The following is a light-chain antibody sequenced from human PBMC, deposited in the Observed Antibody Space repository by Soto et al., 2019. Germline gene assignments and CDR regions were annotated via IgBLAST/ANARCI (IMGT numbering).Light chain of an antibody. Sequence: DIQMTQYPSTLSASVVNRVTITCRASQSISSWLAWYQQKPGKAPKLLIYDASSLESGVPSRFSGSGSGTDFTLTISSLPPEDFATYYRQQNYSFPLTFGGGTKVDIK. CDR1: QSISSW. CDR2: DAS. V-gene: IGKV1-5*01. CDR3: QQNYSFPLT. J-gene: IGKJ4*01.